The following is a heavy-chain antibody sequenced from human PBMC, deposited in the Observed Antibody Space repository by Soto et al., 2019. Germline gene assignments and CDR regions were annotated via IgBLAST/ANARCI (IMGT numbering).Heavy chain of an antibody. V-gene: IGHV4-34*01. D-gene: IGHD3-3*01. CDR3: ARGDFWSGYYHH. CDR1: GGSFSGYY. CDR2: INHSGST. Sequence: SETLSLTCAVYGGSFSGYYWSWIRQPPGKGLEWIGEINHSGSTNYNPSLKSRVTISVDTSKNQFSLKLSSVTAADTAVYYCARGDFWSGYYHHWGQGTLVTVSS. J-gene: IGHJ4*02.